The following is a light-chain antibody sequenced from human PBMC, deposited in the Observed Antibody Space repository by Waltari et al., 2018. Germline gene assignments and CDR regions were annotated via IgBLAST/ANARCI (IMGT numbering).Light chain of an antibody. V-gene: IGKV1-5*03. CDR3: QQYNPYSI. CDR1: QSISNY. CDR2: KAS. Sequence: DIQMTQSPSTLSASVGDTITITCRASQSISNYLVWYQQKPGNAPKVLIYKASSSGSGVPSRFSGSGSGTEFPLTISRLQPDDFATYYYQQYNPYSIFGQGTKLEI. J-gene: IGKJ2*01.